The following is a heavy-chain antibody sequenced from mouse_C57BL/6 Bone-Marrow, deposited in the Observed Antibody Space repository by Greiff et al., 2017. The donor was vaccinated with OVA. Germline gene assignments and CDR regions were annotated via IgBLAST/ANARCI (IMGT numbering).Heavy chain of an antibody. J-gene: IGHJ3*01. V-gene: IGHV5-9*01. CDR2: ISGGGGNT. D-gene: IGHD1-1*01. CDR3: ARSYGSREFAY. Sequence: EVQLVESGGGLVKPGGSLKLSCAASGFTFSSYTMSWVRQTPEKRLEWVATISGGGGNTYYPDSVKGRFTISRDNAKNTLYLQMSSLRSEDTALYYCARSYGSREFAYWGPGTLVTVSA. CDR1: GFTFSSYT.